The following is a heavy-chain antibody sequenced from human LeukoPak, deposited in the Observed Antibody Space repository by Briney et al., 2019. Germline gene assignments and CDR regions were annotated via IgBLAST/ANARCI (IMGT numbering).Heavy chain of an antibody. CDR3: ARDDYGGNDY. CDR2: IYSGGST. D-gene: IGHD4-23*01. Sequence: GGSLRLSCAASGFTFSNYAMSWVRQAPGKGLEWVSVIYSGGSTYYADSVKGRFTISRHNSKNTLYLQMNSLRAEDTAVYYCARDDYGGNDYWGQGTLVTVSS. V-gene: IGHV3-53*04. J-gene: IGHJ4*02. CDR1: GFTFSNYA.